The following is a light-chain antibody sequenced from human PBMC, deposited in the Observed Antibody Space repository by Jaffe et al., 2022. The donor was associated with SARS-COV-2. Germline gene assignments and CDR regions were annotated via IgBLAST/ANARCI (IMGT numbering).Light chain of an antibody. CDR1: QDINNY. Sequence: DIHLTQSPSFLSASVGDRVIITCRASQDINNYLAWYQQKPGKAPNLLIYVASTLQSGVPSRFSGSGSGTEFTLTISSLQPEDFATYYCQQLDFYPLTFGPGTTVDIK. J-gene: IGKJ3*01. CDR3: QQLDFYPLT. CDR2: VAS. V-gene: IGKV1-9*01.